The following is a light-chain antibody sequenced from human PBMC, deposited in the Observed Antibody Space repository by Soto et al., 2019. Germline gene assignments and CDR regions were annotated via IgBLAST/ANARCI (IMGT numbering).Light chain of an antibody. Sequence: QSALTQPPSASGSPGQSVTISCTGTISDVGGYNYVSWYQQHPGKAPKLIIYEVTKRPSGVPDRFSGSKSGNTASLTVSGLQAEDEADYYCSSYAGSNKGVFGGGTKLTVL. CDR2: EVT. V-gene: IGLV2-8*01. CDR1: ISDVGGYNY. J-gene: IGLJ2*01. CDR3: SSYAGSNKGV.